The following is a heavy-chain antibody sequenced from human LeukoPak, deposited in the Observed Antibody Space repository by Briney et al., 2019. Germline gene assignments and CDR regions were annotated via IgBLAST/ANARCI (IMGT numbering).Heavy chain of an antibody. J-gene: IGHJ4*02. Sequence: GESLKISCKGSGYSLSSYWIGWVRQMPGKGLEWMGMIYPGDSDTRYSPSFQGQVTISADKSISTAYLQWSSLKASDTAMYHCARRAYCGGDCYLDYWGQGTLVTVSS. CDR1: GYSLSSYW. D-gene: IGHD2-21*02. CDR2: IYPGDSDT. CDR3: ARRAYCGGDCYLDY. V-gene: IGHV5-51*01.